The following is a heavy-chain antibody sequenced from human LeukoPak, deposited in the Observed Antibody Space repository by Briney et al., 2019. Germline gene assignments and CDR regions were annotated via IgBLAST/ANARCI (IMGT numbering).Heavy chain of an antibody. D-gene: IGHD6-13*01. J-gene: IGHJ4*02. CDR1: GFAFSSSN. Sequence: GGSLRLSCAASGFAFSSSNMNWVRQAPGKGLEWVSCVSGSGGRGATYYTDSVKGRFTISRDNAKNTMYLQMNSLSGEDTAIYYCAKDIAASGLPRIFDFWGQGTLVTVSS. CDR3: AKDIAASGLPRIFDF. CDR2: VSGSGGRGAT. V-gene: IGHV3-23*01.